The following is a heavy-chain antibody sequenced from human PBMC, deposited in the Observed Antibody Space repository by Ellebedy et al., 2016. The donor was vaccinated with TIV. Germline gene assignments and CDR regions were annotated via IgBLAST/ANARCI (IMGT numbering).Heavy chain of an antibody. V-gene: IGHV1-8*02. D-gene: IGHD7-27*01. J-gene: IGHJ4*02. CDR1: GGTFSSYA. CDR3: ARNPSETGDFDN. Sequence: ASVKVSCXASGGTFSSYAISWVRQAPGQGLEWMGWMDPNSGHIGYAQKFQGRVTMTRDTSTSTAYMELSSLRSEDTAVYYCARNPSETGDFDNWGQGTLVTVSS. CDR2: MDPNSGHI.